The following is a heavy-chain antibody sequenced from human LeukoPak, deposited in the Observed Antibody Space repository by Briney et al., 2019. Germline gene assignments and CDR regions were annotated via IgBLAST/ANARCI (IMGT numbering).Heavy chain of an antibody. CDR3: AKEHPQSVVAAVTGFDY. Sequence: PGRSLRLSCAASGFTFSSYGMHWVRQAPGKGLEWVAVISYDGSNKYYADSVKGRFTISTDNSKNTLYLQMNSMRAEDTAVYYCAKEHPQSVVAAVTGFDYWGQGTLVTVSS. CDR2: ISYDGSNK. V-gene: IGHV3-30*18. J-gene: IGHJ4*02. D-gene: IGHD2-15*01. CDR1: GFTFSSYG.